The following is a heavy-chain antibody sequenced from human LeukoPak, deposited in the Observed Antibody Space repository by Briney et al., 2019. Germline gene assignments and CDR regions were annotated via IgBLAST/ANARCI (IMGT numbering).Heavy chain of an antibody. Sequence: GGSLRLSCTASGFTFGDYAMSWVRQAPGKGLEWVGFIRSKAYGGTTEYAASVKGRFTISRDDSKSIAYLQMNSLKTEDTAVYYCTHCTNGVCYTGFYYWGQGTLVTVSS. V-gene: IGHV3-49*04. CDR2: IRSKAYGGTT. CDR1: GFTFGDYA. J-gene: IGHJ4*02. D-gene: IGHD2-8*01. CDR3: THCTNGVCYTGFYY.